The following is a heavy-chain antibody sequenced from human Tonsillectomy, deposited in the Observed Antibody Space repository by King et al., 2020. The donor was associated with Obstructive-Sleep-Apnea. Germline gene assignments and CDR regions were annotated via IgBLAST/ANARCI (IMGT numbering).Heavy chain of an antibody. Sequence: QLVQSGAEVKKPGASVKVSCKASGYTFTSYGISWVRKAPGQGLEGIGWISAYNGNTNYAQKVQGRVTMTTDTSTSTAYMGLRSLRSDDTAVYYWAREVGCSGGSCYTRFDPWGQGTLVTVSS. J-gene: IGHJ5*02. D-gene: IGHD2-15*01. CDR2: ISAYNGNT. CDR1: GYTFTSYG. V-gene: IGHV1-18*01. CDR3: AREVGCSGGSCYTRFDP.